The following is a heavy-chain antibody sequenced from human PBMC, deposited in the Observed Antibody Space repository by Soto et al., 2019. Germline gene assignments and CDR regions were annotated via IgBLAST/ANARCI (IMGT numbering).Heavy chain of an antibody. J-gene: IGHJ6*02. CDR2: ISSSSSYI. D-gene: IGHD6-13*01. V-gene: IGHV3-21*01. CDR3: ARYSSPILIYYYGMDV. Sequence: GGSLRLSCAASGFTFSSYSMNWVRQAPGKGLEWVSSISSSSSYIYYADSVKGRFTISRDNARNSLYLQMNSLRAEDTAVYYCARYSSPILIYYYGMDVWGQGNTVTVSS. CDR1: GFTFSSYS.